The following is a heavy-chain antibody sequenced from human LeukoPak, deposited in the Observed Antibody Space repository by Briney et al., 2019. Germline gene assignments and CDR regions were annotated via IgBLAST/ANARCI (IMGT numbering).Heavy chain of an antibody. D-gene: IGHD4-23*01. CDR2: IWYDGSNK. J-gene: IGHJ4*02. CDR1: GFSFSSYG. V-gene: IGHV3-33*01. CDR3: ARPMHGNQYYFDY. Sequence: PGRSLRLSCAASGFSFSSYGMHWVRQAPGKGLEWVAIIWYDGSNKYYADFVKGRFTISRDNSKNTPYLQMNSLRAEDTAVYYCARPMHGNQYYFDYWGQGTLVTVSS.